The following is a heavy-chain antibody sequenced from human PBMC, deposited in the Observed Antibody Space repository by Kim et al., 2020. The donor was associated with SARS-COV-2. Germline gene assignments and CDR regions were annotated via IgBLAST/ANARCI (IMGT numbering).Heavy chain of an antibody. J-gene: IGHJ6*02. CDR2: ISSSSSYI. CDR3: ARDNFSYCSGGSCYSTYYYYGMDV. Sequence: GGSLRLSCAASGFTFSSYSMNWVRQAPGKGLEWVSSISSSSSYIYYADSVKGRFTISRDNAKNSLYLQMNSLRAEDTAVYYCARDNFSYCSGGSCYSTYYYYGMDVWGQGTTVTVSS. V-gene: IGHV3-21*01. CDR1: GFTFSSYS. D-gene: IGHD2-15*01.